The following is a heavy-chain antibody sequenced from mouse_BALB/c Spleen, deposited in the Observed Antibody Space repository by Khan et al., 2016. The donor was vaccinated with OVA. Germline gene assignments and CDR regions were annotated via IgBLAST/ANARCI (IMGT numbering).Heavy chain of an antibody. V-gene: IGHV1-4*01. D-gene: IGHD2-14*01. CDR3: VRDGDYNRYDGWFAY. CDR1: GYTFTSYT. CDR2: INPSNGYT. J-gene: IGHJ3*01. Sequence: QVQLQQSGAELARPGASVKMSCKASGYTFTSYTIHWIKKRPGQGLEWIGYINPSNGYTNYNQKFKDKSTLTTDKSSTTAYLQLSSLTSDDSAVYNCVRDGDYNRYDGWFAYWGQGTLVTVSA.